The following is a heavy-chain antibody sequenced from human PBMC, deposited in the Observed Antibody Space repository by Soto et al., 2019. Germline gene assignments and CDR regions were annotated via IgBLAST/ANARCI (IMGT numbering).Heavy chain of an antibody. D-gene: IGHD3-16*02. Sequence: EVQLLESGGGLVQPGGSLTLSCATSGFTFSSYAMVWVRQAAEKGLEWVASISNNGDPAYYADSVKGRFTIARGNSENTLYLQMTGLRADDTALYFCAKSRVFIGAIVTLLDSWGQGTQVTVSS. CDR1: GFTFSSYA. CDR2: ISNNGDPA. J-gene: IGHJ4*02. V-gene: IGHV3-23*01. CDR3: AKSRVFIGAIVTLLDS.